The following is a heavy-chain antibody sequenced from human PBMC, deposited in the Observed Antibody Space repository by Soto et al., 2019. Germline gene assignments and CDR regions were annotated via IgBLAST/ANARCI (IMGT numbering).Heavy chain of an antibody. CDR3: ARERARYGMDV. Sequence: GASVKVSCKASGYTFTSYDINWVRQATGQGLEWMGWMNPNSGNTGYAQNFQGRVTMTRNTSISTAYMELSSLSSEDTAVYYCARERARYGMDVWGQGTTVTVSS. CDR2: MNPNSGNT. V-gene: IGHV1-8*01. J-gene: IGHJ6*02. CDR1: GYTFTSYD.